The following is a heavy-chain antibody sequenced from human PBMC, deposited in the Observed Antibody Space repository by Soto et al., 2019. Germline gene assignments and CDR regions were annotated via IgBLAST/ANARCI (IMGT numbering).Heavy chain of an antibody. CDR2: IYYSGST. J-gene: IGHJ5*02. CDR1: GDSISSYY. D-gene: IGHD5-12*01. V-gene: IGHV4-59*01. CDR3: ARGVATIGP. Sequence: QVQLQASGRILVKPSETLSLTCTVSGDSISSYYWTWIRQPPGKGLEWIGYIYYSGSTNYNPSLKSRVTISVDTSKNQFSLKLTSVTAADTAVYYCARGVATIGPWGQGTLVTVSS.